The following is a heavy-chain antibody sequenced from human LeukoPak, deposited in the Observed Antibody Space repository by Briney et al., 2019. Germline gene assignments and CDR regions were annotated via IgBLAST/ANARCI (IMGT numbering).Heavy chain of an antibody. D-gene: IGHD3-10*01. J-gene: IGHJ4*01. Sequence: GGSLRLSCAASRFTLSNYKMNWVRQAPGKGQEWVSYICASGSTLFYADSVRGRLTISRDNAKISLSLQMNSLRAEDTGVYYCASARGRFGELLHFIYWGQGTLVTVSS. CDR2: ICASGSTL. CDR3: ASARGRFGELLHFIY. CDR1: RFTLSNYK. V-gene: IGHV3-48*03.